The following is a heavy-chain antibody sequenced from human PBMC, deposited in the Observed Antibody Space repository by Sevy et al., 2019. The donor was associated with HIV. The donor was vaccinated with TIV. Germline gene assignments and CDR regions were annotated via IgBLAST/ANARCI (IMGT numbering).Heavy chain of an antibody. V-gene: IGHV3-7*04. D-gene: IGHD2-15*01. J-gene: IGHJ3*02. CDR3: ARGYGGNAHDAFDI. Sequence: GGSLRLSCGASGFTFSTYWMSWVRQAPGKGLEWVANIKQDGSENYYVDSVKGRLTMSRDNAKNSLYLQMNSLRAEDTAVYYCARGYGGNAHDAFDIWGQGTMVTVSS. CDR2: IKQDGSEN. CDR1: GFTFSTYW.